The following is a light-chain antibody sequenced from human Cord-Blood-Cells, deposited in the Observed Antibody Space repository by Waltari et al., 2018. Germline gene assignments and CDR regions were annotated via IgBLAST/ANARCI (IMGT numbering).Light chain of an antibody. J-gene: IGLJ2*01. Sequence: QSALTQPASVSGSPGQSITISCTGTSSDVGSYNLVSWYQQHQGKAPKLMIYEGSKRPSGVSNRFSGSKSGNTASLTISGLQAEDEADYYCCSYAGSSTNVVFGGGTKLTVL. CDR3: CSYAGSSTNVV. CDR2: EGS. V-gene: IGLV2-23*01. CDR1: SSDVGSYNL.